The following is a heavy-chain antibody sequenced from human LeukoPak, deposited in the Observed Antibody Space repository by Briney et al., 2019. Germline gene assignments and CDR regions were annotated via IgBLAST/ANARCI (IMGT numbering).Heavy chain of an antibody. Sequence: GESLKISCKGSGYSFTSYWIGWVRQMPGKGLEWMGIIYPGDSDTRYSPSLQGQVTISADQSISTAYLQWSSLKASDTAMYYCASTNYYDSSGYSYFDYWGQGTLVTVSS. CDR3: ASTNYYDSSGYSYFDY. CDR1: GYSFTSYW. J-gene: IGHJ4*02. D-gene: IGHD3-22*01. CDR2: IYPGDSDT. V-gene: IGHV5-51*01.